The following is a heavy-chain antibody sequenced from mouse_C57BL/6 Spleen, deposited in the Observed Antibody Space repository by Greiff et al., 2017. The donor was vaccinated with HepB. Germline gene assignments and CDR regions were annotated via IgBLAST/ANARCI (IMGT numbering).Heavy chain of an antibody. D-gene: IGHD2-3*01. CDR2: IDPSDSYT. CDR1: GYTFTSYW. V-gene: IGHV1-69*01. CDR3: ERPSYDGYPYYFDD. J-gene: IGHJ2*01. Sequence: QVQLQQPGAELVMPGASVKLSCKASGYTFTSYWMHWVKQRPGQGLEWIGEIDPSDSYTNYNQKFKGKSTLTVDKSSSTAYMQLRSLTSEDSAVYYGERPSYDGYPYYFDDWGQGTTLTVSS.